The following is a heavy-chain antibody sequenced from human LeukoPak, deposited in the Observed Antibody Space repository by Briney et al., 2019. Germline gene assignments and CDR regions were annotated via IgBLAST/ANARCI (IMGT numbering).Heavy chain of an antibody. CDR1: GFTFSSYA. Sequence: GGSLRLSCAASGFTFSSYAMSWVRQAPGKGLEWVSAISGSGGSTYYADSVKGRFTISRDNAKNSLYLQMNSLRAEDTAVYYCARDRGELLPLDYWGQGTLVTVSS. CDR3: ARDRGELLPLDY. D-gene: IGHD1-26*01. V-gene: IGHV3-23*01. CDR2: ISGSGGST. J-gene: IGHJ4*02.